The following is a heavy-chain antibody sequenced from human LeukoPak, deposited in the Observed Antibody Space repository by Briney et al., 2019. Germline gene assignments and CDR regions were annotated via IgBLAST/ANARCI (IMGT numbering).Heavy chain of an antibody. J-gene: IGHJ5*02. CDR3: ARAPKRITIFGVAWGNWFDP. V-gene: IGHV4-59*12. CDR2: IYYSGSA. D-gene: IGHD3-3*01. Sequence: SETLSLTCTVSGGSISSYYWSWIRQPPGKGLEWIGYIYYSGSAYYNPSLKSRVTISVDTSKNQFSLKLSSVTAADTAVYYCARAPKRITIFGVAWGNWFDPWGQGTLVTVSS. CDR1: GGSISSYY.